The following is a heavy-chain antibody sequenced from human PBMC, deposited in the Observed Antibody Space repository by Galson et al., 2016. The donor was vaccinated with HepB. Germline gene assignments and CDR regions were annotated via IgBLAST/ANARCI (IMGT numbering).Heavy chain of an antibody. Sequence: SVKVSCKASGYDFTGYYMHWVRQAPGQGLEWMGWINPYSGGTNYAQKFQGGVTMTRDTSISTAYMELTSLTSDDTAVYYCAIANDYCSGGNCYFDYWGQGTRVTVSS. CDR2: INPYSGGT. V-gene: IGHV1-2*02. CDR3: AIANDYCSGGNCYFDY. J-gene: IGHJ4*02. CDR1: GYDFTGYY. D-gene: IGHD2-15*01.